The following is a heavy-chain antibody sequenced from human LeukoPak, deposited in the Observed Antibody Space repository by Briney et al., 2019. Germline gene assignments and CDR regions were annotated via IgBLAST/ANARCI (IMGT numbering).Heavy chain of an antibody. D-gene: IGHD6-6*01. CDR2: ISAYNGNT. CDR1: GYTFTSYG. J-gene: IGHJ6*03. CDR3: ARRSSSLGPYYYYMDV. V-gene: IGHV1-18*01. Sequence: ASVKVSCKASGYTFTSYGISWVRQAPGQGLEWMGWISAYNGNTNYAQKLQGRVTMTTDTSTSTAYMELRSLRSDDTAVYYCARRSSSLGPYYYYMDVWGKGTTVTVSS.